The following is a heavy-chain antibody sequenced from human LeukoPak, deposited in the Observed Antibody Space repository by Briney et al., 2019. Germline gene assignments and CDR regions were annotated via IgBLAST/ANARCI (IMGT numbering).Heavy chain of an antibody. J-gene: IGHJ4*02. V-gene: IGHV4-59*01. CDR1: GGSISSYY. D-gene: IGHD5-18*01. Sequence: SETLSLTCTVSGGSISSYYWSWIRQPPGKGLEWIGYIYYSGCTNYNPSLKSRVTISVDTSKNQFSLKLSSVTAADTAVYYCARDISNSYGYGYYFDYWGQGTLVTVSS. CDR2: IYYSGCT. CDR3: ARDISNSYGYGYYFDY.